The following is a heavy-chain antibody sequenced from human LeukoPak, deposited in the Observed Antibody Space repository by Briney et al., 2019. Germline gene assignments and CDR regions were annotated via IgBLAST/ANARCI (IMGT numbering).Heavy chain of an antibody. Sequence: PSETLSLTCPVSGGSIRSYYWSWIRQPPGKGVEWIGYIYYSGSTNYNPSLKSRVTISVDTSKYQFSLKLSSVTAADTAVYYCARQWGVYGGSVGGIDYWGQGTLVTVSS. CDR2: IYYSGST. V-gene: IGHV4-59*08. D-gene: IGHD5-12*01. J-gene: IGHJ4*02. CDR3: ARQWGVYGGSVGGIDY. CDR1: GGSIRSYY.